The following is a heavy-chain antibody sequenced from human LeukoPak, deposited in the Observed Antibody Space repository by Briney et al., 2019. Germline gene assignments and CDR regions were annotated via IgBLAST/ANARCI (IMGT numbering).Heavy chain of an antibody. Sequence: SETLSLTCTVSGGSISSYYWSWIRQPAGKGLEWIGRIYTSGSTNYNPSLKSRVTMSVDTSKNQFSLKLSSVTAADTAVYYCARETTFYDFWSGYHQILIDYWGQGTLVTVSS. CDR1: GGSISSYY. D-gene: IGHD3-3*01. J-gene: IGHJ4*02. V-gene: IGHV4-4*07. CDR3: ARETTFYDFWSGYHQILIDY. CDR2: IYTSGST.